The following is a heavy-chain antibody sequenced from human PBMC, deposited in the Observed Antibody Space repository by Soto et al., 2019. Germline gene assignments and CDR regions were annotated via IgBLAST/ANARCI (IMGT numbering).Heavy chain of an antibody. Sequence: SETLSLTCTVSGGSISSYYWSWIRQPAGKGLEWIGRIYTSGSTNYNPSLKSRVTISVDTSKNQFSLKLSSVTAADTAVYYCARVNYGDYEISDYYYGMDVWGQGTTVTVSS. V-gene: IGHV4-4*07. CDR3: ARVNYGDYEISDYYYGMDV. J-gene: IGHJ6*02. CDR1: GGSISSYY. CDR2: IYTSGST. D-gene: IGHD4-17*01.